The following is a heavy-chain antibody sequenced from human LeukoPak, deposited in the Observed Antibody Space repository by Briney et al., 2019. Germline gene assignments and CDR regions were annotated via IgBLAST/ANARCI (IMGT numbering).Heavy chain of an antibody. Sequence: GESLKISCKGSGYSFTSYWIGWVRQMPGKGLEWMGIIYPGDSDTRYSPSFQGQVTISADKSISTAYLQWSSLKASDTAMYYCARRPSIGYCSGGSCYHFDYWGQGTLVTVSS. CDR2: IYPGDSDT. CDR3: ARRPSIGYCSGGSCYHFDY. CDR1: GYSFTSYW. V-gene: IGHV5-51*01. J-gene: IGHJ4*02. D-gene: IGHD2-15*01.